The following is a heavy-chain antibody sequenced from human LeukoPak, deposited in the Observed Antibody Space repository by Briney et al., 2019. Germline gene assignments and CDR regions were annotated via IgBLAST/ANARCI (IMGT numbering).Heavy chain of an antibody. V-gene: IGHV4-59*11. J-gene: IGHJ6*02. D-gene: IGHD3-10*01. Sequence: SETLSLTCSVSGGSISSHYWSWIRQAPGKGLEWIWYIYYSGSTKYNPSLKSRVNISVDTSKNQFSLMLSSVTAAATAVYYCARGLGALYYYASGSRHYYAMDVWGQGTTVTVSS. CDR1: GGSISSHY. CDR2: IYYSGST. CDR3: ARGLGALYYYASGSRHYYAMDV.